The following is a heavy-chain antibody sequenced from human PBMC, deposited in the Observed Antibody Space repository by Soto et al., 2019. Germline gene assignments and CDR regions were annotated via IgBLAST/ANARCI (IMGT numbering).Heavy chain of an antibody. CDR1: GFTFSSYS. Sequence: EVQLVESGGGLVQPGGSLRLSCAASGFTFSSYSMNWVRQAPGKGLEWVSYISSSSSTIYYADSVKGRFTISRDNAKNSLYLQMNSLRDEDTAVYYCARAVEDTAMVYDSVFVPHYYGMDVWGQGTTVTVSS. CDR3: ARAVEDTAMVYDSVFVPHYYGMDV. D-gene: IGHD5-18*01. J-gene: IGHJ6*02. V-gene: IGHV3-48*02. CDR2: ISSSSSTI.